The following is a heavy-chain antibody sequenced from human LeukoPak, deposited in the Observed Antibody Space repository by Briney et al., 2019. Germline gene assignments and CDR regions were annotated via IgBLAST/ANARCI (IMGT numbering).Heavy chain of an antibody. J-gene: IGHJ4*02. Sequence: GGSLRLSCAASGFTFSSYGMHWVRQAPGKGLEWVEFIRYDGSNKYYADSVKGRFTISRDNSKNTLYLQMNNLRAEDTTMYYCAKDMCPSTSCYGTFDYWGQGTLVTVSS. D-gene: IGHD2-2*01. CDR1: GFTFSSYG. CDR3: AKDMCPSTSCYGTFDY. V-gene: IGHV3-30*02. CDR2: IRYDGSNK.